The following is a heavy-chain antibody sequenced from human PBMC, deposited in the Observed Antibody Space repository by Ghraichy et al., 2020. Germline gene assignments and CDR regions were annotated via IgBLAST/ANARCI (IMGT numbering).Heavy chain of an antibody. D-gene: IGHD4-17*01. Sequence: SETLSLTCTVSGGSISSSSYYWGWIRQPPGKGLEWIGSIYYSGSTYYNPSLKSRVTISVDTSKNQFSLKLSSVTAADTAVYYCASHGTVTRNPLSAFDIWGQGTMVTVSS. CDR1: GGSISSSSYY. V-gene: IGHV4-39*01. CDR3: ASHGTVTRNPLSAFDI. J-gene: IGHJ3*02. CDR2: IYYSGST.